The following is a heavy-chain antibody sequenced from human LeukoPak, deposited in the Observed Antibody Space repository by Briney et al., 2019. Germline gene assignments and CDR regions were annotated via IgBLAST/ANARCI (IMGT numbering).Heavy chain of an antibody. D-gene: IGHD1-26*01. V-gene: IGHV1-69*05. CDR2: IIPIFGTA. Sequence: SVTVSFKSSVGTFSSYAISWVRQAPGQGLEWLGGIIPIFGTANYAQKCQGRVTIPTEESTSTAYMERSTLRSEDTAVYYCARGKGSDYGYTDVWGEGSTVSASS. J-gene: IGHJ6*01. CDR1: VGTFSSYA. CDR3: ARGKGSDYGYTDV.